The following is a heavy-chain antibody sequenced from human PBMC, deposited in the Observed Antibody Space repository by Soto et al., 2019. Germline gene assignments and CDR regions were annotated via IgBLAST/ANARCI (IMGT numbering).Heavy chain of an antibody. CDR1: GFTFGGYH. CDR3: AGDSGRGGAMDV. D-gene: IGHD3-10*01. Sequence: DVQLVESGGGFKQPGGSLKLSCIASGFTFGGYHMHWVRQASGKGLEWIAYINDTSKTILYADSVRGRFIISRDNVKNSLTLQMNGLRDDDTGLYYCAGDSGRGGAMDVWGHGTTVIVSS. V-gene: IGHV3-48*02. J-gene: IGHJ6*02. CDR2: INDTSKTI.